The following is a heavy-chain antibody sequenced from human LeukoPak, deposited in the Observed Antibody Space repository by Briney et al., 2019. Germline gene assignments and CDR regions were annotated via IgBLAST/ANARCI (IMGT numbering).Heavy chain of an antibody. J-gene: IGHJ4*02. V-gene: IGHV3-30*03. CDR2: VSDDGSNK. CDR3: ARERHFDY. CDR1: GFIFSSYG. Sequence: GGSLRLSCEASGFIFSSYGMHWVRQAPGEGLEWVAVVSDDGSNKYYADSVEGRFTISRDNSKNTLFLQMNSLRAEDTAVYYCARERHFDYWGQGTLVTVSS.